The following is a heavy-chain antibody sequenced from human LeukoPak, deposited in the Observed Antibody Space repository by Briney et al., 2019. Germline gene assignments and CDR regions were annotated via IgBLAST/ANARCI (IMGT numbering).Heavy chain of an antibody. CDR1: GFTFSSYA. CDR2: ISGSGGNT. D-gene: IGHD6-19*01. V-gene: IGHV3-23*01. J-gene: IGHJ4*02. CDR3: AKDLSIAVVGSGSFDY. Sequence: TGGSLRLSCAASGFTFSSYAMSWVRQAPGKGLEWVSAISGSGGNTYYADSVKGRFTISRDNSKNTLYLQMNSLRAEDTAVYYCAKDLSIAVVGSGSFDYWGQGTLVTVSS.